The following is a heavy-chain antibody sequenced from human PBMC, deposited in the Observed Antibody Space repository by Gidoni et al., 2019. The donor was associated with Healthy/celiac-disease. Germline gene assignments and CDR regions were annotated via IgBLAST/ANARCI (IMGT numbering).Heavy chain of an antibody. CDR1: GYTFTGYY. Sequence: QVQLVQSGAEVKKPGASVKVSCKASGYTFTGYYMHWVRQAPGQGLEWMGWINPNSGGTNYAQKFQGWVTMTRDTSISTAYMELSRLRSDDTAVYYCARSTEGDSSGYHTYYYYGMDVWGQGTTVTVSS. J-gene: IGHJ6*02. D-gene: IGHD3-22*01. V-gene: IGHV1-2*04. CDR2: INPNSGGT. CDR3: ARSTEGDSSGYHTYYYYGMDV.